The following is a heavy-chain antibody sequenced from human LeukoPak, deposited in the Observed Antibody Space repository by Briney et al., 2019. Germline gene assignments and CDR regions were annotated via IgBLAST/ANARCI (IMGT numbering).Heavy chain of an antibody. CDR3: ATDVSTRYSSGWFSDY. J-gene: IGHJ4*02. V-gene: IGHV3-23*01. CDR2: ISDSGTNT. D-gene: IGHD6-19*01. CDR1: GFTFSSYA. Sequence: GGSLRLSCAASGFTFSSYAMSWVRQAPGKGLEWVSAISDSGTNTYYADSVKGRFTISRDNSKNTLYLQMNSLRAEDAAVYFCATDVSTRYSSGWFSDYWGQGTLVTVSS.